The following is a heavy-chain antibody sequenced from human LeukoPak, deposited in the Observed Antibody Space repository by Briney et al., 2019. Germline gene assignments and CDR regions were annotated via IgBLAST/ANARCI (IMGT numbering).Heavy chain of an antibody. CDR2: ISSSGSTI. CDR1: GFTFSSYE. CDR3: ARDLSGPRRSHYYYMDV. D-gene: IGHD5-12*01. Sequence: GGSLRLSCAASGFTFSSYEMNWVRQAPGKGLEWVSYISSSGSTIYYADSVKGRFNISRDNAKNSLYLQMNSLRAEYTAVYYCARDLSGPRRSHYYYMDVWGKGTTVTVSS. V-gene: IGHV3-48*03. J-gene: IGHJ6*03.